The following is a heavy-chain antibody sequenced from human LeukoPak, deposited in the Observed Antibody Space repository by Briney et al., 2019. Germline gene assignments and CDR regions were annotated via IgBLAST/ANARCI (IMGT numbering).Heavy chain of an antibody. CDR3: ARVGYCSSTSCYTYYYYGMGV. J-gene: IGHJ6*02. Sequence: ASVKVSCKASGYTFTGYYMHWVRQAPGQGLEWMGWINPNSGGTNYAQKFQGRVTMTRDTSISTAYMELSRLRSDDTAVYYCARVGYCSSTSCYTYYYYGMGVWGQGTTATVSS. CDR1: GYTFTGYY. V-gene: IGHV1-2*02. D-gene: IGHD2-2*02. CDR2: INPNSGGT.